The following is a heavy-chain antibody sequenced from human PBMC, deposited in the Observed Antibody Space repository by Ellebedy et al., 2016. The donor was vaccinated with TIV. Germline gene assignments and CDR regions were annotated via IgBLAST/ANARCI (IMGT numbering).Heavy chain of an antibody. V-gene: IGHV1-69*04. CDR3: AAEYGSGSYYFQNWFDP. CDR1: GGTFSSYA. CDR2: IIPILGIA. Sequence: ASVKVSCKASGGTFSSYAISWVRQAPGQGLEWMGRIIPILGIANYAQKFQGRVTITADKSTSTAYMELSSLRSEDTAVYYCAAEYGSGSYYFQNWFDPWGQGTLVTVSS. D-gene: IGHD3-10*01. J-gene: IGHJ5*02.